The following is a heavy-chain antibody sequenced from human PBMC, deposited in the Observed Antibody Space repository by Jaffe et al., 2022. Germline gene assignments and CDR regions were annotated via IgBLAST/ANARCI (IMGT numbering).Heavy chain of an antibody. D-gene: IGHD3-3*01. V-gene: IGHV3-30*18. CDR2: ISYDGSNK. CDR1: GFTFSSYG. CDR3: AKDPAIFGVVIGNYFDY. J-gene: IGHJ4*02. Sequence: QVQLVESGGGVVQPGRSLRLSCAASGFTFSSYGMHWVRQAPGKGLEWVAVISYDGSNKYYADSVKGRFTISRDNSKNTLYLQMNSLRAEDTAVYYCAKDPAIFGVVIGNYFDYWGQGTLVTVSS.